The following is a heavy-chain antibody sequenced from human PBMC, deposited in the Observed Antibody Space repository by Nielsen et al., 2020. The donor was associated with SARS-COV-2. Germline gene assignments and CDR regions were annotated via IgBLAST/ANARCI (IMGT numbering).Heavy chain of an antibody. CDR3: ARHRSTRGYGMDV. J-gene: IGHJ6*02. D-gene: IGHD1-1*01. CDR2: IYYSGST. Sequence: WIRQPPGKGLEWIGFIYYSGSTNYNPSLKSRVTISVDTSKNQFSLKLNSVTAADTAVYYCARHRSTRGYGMDVWGQGTTVTVSS. V-gene: IGHV4-59*08.